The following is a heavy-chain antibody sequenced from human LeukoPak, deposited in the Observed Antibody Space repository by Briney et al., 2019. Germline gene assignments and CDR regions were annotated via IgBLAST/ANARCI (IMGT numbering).Heavy chain of an antibody. CDR2: IYYSGST. CDR1: GGSISSSSYY. CDR3: ARVGGITMIVVLITDAFDI. V-gene: IGHV4-39*07. Sequence: SQTLSLTCTVSGGSISSSSYYWGWIRQPPGKGLEWIGSIYYSGSTYYNPSLKSRVTISVDKSKNQFSLELRSVTAADTAVYYCARVGGITMIVVLITDAFDIWGQGTMVTVSS. J-gene: IGHJ3*02. D-gene: IGHD3-22*01.